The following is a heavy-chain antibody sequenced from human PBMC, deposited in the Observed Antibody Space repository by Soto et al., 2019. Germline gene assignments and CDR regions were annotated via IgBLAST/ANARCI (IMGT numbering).Heavy chain of an antibody. CDR2: ISSHGRST. CDR1: GFNFSNYA. J-gene: IGHJ4*02. V-gene: IGHV3-64D*06. Sequence: EVQLVESGGDLVQPGGSLRLSCSASGFNFSNYAMFWVRQAGGSGLEYVAAISSHGRSTHYADSVKGRVTLSRDNSKNTLSLQMSSLSPEDTAVYYCVKFYGGNPHDFDLWGQGTLITVST. CDR3: VKFYGGNPHDFDL. D-gene: IGHD3-16*01.